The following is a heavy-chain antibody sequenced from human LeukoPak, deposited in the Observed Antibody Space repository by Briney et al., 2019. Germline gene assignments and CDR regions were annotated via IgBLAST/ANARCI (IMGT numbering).Heavy chain of an antibody. Sequence: SATLSLTGTGSGCSISSYDWSWIRQPPGKGLEWSGYISYSGRTKYNPSLKSRVTISVGTSKNQFSLKLSSVTAADTAVYYCARGDEEMATIGDYWGQGTLVTVSS. J-gene: IGHJ4*02. D-gene: IGHD5-24*01. CDR2: ISYSGRT. CDR1: GCSISSYD. V-gene: IGHV4-59*01. CDR3: ARGDEEMATIGDY.